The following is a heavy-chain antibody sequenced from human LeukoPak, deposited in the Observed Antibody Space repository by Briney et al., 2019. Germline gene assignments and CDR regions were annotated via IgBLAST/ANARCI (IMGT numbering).Heavy chain of an antibody. Sequence: SETLSLTCTVSGGSISSYSWSWVRQPPGKGLEWIGYIYYSGSTNYNPSLKSRVTISVDTSKNQFPLKLSSVTAAATAVYYCARGVPGTWLTAGFHYMDVWGQGTTVTVSS. V-gene: IGHV4-59*01. CDR2: IYYSGST. D-gene: IGHD1-14*01. J-gene: IGHJ6*02. CDR3: ARGVPGTWLTAGFHYMDV. CDR1: GGSISSYS.